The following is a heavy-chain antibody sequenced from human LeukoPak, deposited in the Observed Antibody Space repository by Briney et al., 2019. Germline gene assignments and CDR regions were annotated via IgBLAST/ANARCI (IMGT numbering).Heavy chain of an antibody. CDR2: IYHTGST. D-gene: IGHD6-25*01. V-gene: IGHV4-59*01. Sequence: SETLSLTCTVSGGSISSYYWSWIRQPPGKGLEWIANIYHTGSTSYNPSLSSRVTISIDTAKNQFSLKLTSVTAADTAVYYCARRGRNSSGWQDYLWGQGTLVTVSS. J-gene: IGHJ4*02. CDR1: GGSISSYY. CDR3: ARRGRNSSGWQDYL.